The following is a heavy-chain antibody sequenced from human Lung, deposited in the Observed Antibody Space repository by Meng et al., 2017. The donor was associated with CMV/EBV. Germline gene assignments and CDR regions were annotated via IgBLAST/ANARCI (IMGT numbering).Heavy chain of an antibody. CDR1: GGSISSSHW. CDR3: ARVVTALWGYYFDY. CDR2: IYHSGST. V-gene: IGHV4-4*02. Sequence: QVQLRESGPGLVKPSRTLSLSCAVSGGSISSSHWWSWVRQPPGKGLEWIGEIYHSGSTNYNPSLKSRVTISVDKSKNQFSLKLSSVTAADTAVYYCARVVTALWGYYFDYWGQGTLVTVSS. D-gene: IGHD2-21*02. J-gene: IGHJ4*02.